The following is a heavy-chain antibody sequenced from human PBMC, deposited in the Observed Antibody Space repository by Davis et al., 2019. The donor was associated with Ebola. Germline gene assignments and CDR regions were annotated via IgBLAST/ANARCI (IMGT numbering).Heavy chain of an antibody. Sequence: GESLKISCAASGFTFSSYVMHWVRQAPGKGLEWVAVISYDGSNKYYADSVKGRFTISRDNSKNTLYLQMNSLRAEDTAIYYCARGLQDYYDSGGYTPPGFWGQGTVVIVSS. D-gene: IGHD3-22*01. V-gene: IGHV3-30*04. J-gene: IGHJ4*02. CDR3: ARGLQDYYDSGGYTPPGF. CDR2: ISYDGSNK. CDR1: GFTFSSYV.